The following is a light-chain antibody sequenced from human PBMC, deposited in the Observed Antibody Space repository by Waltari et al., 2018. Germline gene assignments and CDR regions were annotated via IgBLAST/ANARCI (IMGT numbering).Light chain of an antibody. J-gene: IGLJ3*02. CDR1: TSNIGNNP. CDR3: AARDDSLNVWV. CDR2: NDD. V-gene: IGLV1-44*01. Sequence: QSVLTQPPSASGTPGQRVTISCSGSTSNIGNNPVNWYQQVPGTAPKVLIYNDDQRPLGVPDRCSVSQSGPSASLAISGLQSDDEGDYYCAARDDSLNVWVFGGGTRVTVL.